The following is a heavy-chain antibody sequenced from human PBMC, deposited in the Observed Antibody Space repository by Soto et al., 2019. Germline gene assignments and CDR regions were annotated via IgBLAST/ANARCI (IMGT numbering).Heavy chain of an antibody. Sequence: EVQLLESGGGLVQPGGSLRLSCAASGFTFSSYAMSWVRQAPGKGLEWVSAISGSGGSTYYADSVKGRFTISRDNSKNTLYLQMNSLRAKDTAVYYCAKDSSGWYQYFDYWGQGTLVTVSS. J-gene: IGHJ4*02. CDR3: AKDSSGWYQYFDY. V-gene: IGHV3-23*01. CDR1: GFTFSSYA. CDR2: ISGSGGST. D-gene: IGHD6-19*01.